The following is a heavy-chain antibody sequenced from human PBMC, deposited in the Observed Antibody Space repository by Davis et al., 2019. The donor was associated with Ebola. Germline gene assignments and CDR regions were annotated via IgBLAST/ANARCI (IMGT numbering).Heavy chain of an antibody. CDR1: GCSISSSSYY. CDR2: INHSGST. D-gene: IGHD3-3*01. CDR3: ARPPPHRITIFGVVIPKGNWCDP. Sequence: PSETLSLTCTVSGCSISSSSYYWGWIRQPPAKGLACIGYINHSGSTNYNPSLKSRVTISVNTSKNQFYLKLSSVTAADTAVYYCARPPPHRITIFGVVIPKGNWCDPWGQGTLVTVSS. J-gene: IGHJ5*02. V-gene: IGHV4-39*07.